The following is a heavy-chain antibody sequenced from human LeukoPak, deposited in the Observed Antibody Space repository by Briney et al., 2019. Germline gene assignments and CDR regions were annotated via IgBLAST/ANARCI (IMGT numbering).Heavy chain of an antibody. CDR1: GGSISSGGYS. Sequence: PSETLSLTCAVPGGSISSGGYSWSWIRQPPGKGLEWIGYIYHSGSTYYNPSLKSRVTISVDRSKNEFSLKLSSVTAADTAVYYCARAEYNSGWYDAFDIWGQGTMVTVSS. CDR3: ARAEYNSGWYDAFDI. V-gene: IGHV4-30-2*01. D-gene: IGHD6-19*01. CDR2: IYHSGST. J-gene: IGHJ3*02.